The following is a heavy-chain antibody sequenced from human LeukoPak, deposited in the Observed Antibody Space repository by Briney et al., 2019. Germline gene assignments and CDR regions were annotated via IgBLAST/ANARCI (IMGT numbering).Heavy chain of an antibody. D-gene: IGHD3-3*02. CDR1: GGSISSSHYY. CDR3: TIFVVAVSDAFEI. CDR2: ISSSGST. Sequence: PSETLSLTCSVSGGSISSSHYYWNWVRQPAGKGPEWIGRISSSGSTTYSPSLQSRVTMSVGTSNNHFSLRLTSVTAADTALYFCTIFVVAVSDAFEIWGQGTMVTVSS. V-gene: IGHV4-61*02. J-gene: IGHJ3*02.